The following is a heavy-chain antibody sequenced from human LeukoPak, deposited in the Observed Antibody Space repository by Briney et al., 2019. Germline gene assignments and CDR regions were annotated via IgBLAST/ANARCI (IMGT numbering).Heavy chain of an antibody. V-gene: IGHV3-48*04. D-gene: IGHD3-3*01. Sequence: SGGSLRLSCAASGFTFSSYSMNWVRQAPGKGLEWVSYISSSSSTIYYADSVKGRFTISRDNAKNSLYLQMNSLRAEDTAVYYCASTLTRITTYSTQDYWGQGTLVTVSS. CDR2: ISSSSSTI. CDR3: ASTLTRITTYSTQDY. CDR1: GFTFSSYS. J-gene: IGHJ4*02.